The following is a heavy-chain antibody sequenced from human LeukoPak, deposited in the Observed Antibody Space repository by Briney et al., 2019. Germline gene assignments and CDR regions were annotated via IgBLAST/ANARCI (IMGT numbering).Heavy chain of an antibody. CDR1: GFTVSRNY. D-gene: IGHD5-12*01. CDR2: IYSGGST. Sequence: GGSLRLSCAASGFTVSRNYMSWVRQAPGKGLEWVSVIYSGGSTYYADSVKGRFTISRDNSKNTLYLQMNSLRAEDTAVYYCAGSSVATSECFQHWGQGTLVTVSS. V-gene: IGHV3-66*01. CDR3: AGSSVATSECFQH. J-gene: IGHJ1*01.